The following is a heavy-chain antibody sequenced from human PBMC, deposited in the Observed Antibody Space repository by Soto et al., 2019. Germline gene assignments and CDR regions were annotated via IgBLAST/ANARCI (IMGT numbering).Heavy chain of an antibody. Sequence: EVQLVESGGGLVQPGGSLRLSCAASRFVFNTFWMSWVRQAPGKGLEWVANIRQDGSEQFYVDSVKGRFTISRDNAKKSLYLKMNSLRAEDTAVYYCARASFYGDYYFDHWGQGTLVNVSS. J-gene: IGHJ4*02. CDR3: ARASFYGDYYFDH. D-gene: IGHD4-17*01. V-gene: IGHV3-7*01. CDR1: RFVFNTFW. CDR2: IRQDGSEQ.